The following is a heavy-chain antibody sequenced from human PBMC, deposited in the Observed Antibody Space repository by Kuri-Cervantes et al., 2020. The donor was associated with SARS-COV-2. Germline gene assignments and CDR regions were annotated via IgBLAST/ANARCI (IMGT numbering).Heavy chain of an antibody. V-gene: IGHV3-30*02. CDR1: GFTFSSYG. CDR3: AEDRRGSGPFDY. Sequence: GESLKISCAASGFTFSSYGMHWVRQAPGKGLEWVAFIRYDGSNKYYADSVKGRFTISRDNSKNTLYLQMNSLRAEDTAVYYCAEDRRGSGPFDYWGQGTLVTVSS. D-gene: IGHD3-10*01. J-gene: IGHJ4*02. CDR2: IRYDGSNK.